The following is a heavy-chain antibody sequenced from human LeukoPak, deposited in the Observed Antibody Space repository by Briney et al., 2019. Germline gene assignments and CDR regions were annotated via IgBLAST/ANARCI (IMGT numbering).Heavy chain of an antibody. V-gene: IGHV1-8*01. CDR3: ARGGSLTGYHACFDH. CDR1: GYTFTNYD. CDR2: MDPKKGNT. J-gene: IGHJ5*02. Sequence: ASVKVSCKASGYTFTNYDINWVRQASGQGLEWMGWMDPKKGNTGYAQKFRGRVTLTRNSSINTAYMELSSLTSEDTAVYYCARGGSLTGYHACFDHWGQGTLVAVSS. D-gene: IGHD3-9*01.